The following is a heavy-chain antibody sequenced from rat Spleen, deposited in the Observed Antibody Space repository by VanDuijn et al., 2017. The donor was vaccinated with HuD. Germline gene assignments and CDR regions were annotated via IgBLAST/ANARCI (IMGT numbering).Heavy chain of an antibody. CDR3: AKDKGEYNNLFDY. CDR1: GFTFSDFD. Sequence: EVRLVESGGGLVQPGRSLKLSCAASGFTFSDFDMAWVRQAPTKGLEWVATISTGGGDTYYRDSVKGRFTISRDNAKTTLYLQMDSLRSEDTATYYCAKDKGEYNNLFDYWGQGVMVTVSS. J-gene: IGHJ2*01. CDR2: ISTGGGDT. V-gene: IGHV5S23*01. D-gene: IGHD1-10*01.